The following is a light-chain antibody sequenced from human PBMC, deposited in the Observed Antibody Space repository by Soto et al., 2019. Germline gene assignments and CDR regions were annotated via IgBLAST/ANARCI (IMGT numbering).Light chain of an antibody. Sequence: NFMLTQPHSVSESPGKTITISCTGSSGSIASNYVQWYQQRPGSAPTTVIYADDQRPSGVPDRFSGSIDSSSNSASLTISGLRTGDEAEYYCQVYDSSNVVFGGGTKLTVL. J-gene: IGLJ2*01. CDR3: QVYDSSNVV. CDR2: ADD. CDR1: SGSIASNY. V-gene: IGLV6-57*02.